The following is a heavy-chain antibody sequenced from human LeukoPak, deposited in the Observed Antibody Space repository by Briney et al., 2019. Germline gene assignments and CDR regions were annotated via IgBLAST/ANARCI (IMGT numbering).Heavy chain of an antibody. CDR3: ARARYSSSPLDY. V-gene: IGHV3-11*01. CDR1: GFTFSDYS. Sequence: GGSLRLSCAASGFTFSDYSMSWIPQAPGKGLEWVSYISSGGSTIYYADSVRGRFTISRDNAKDSLYLQMNSLRAEDTAVYYCARARYSSSPLDYWGQGTLVTVSS. J-gene: IGHJ4*02. CDR2: ISSGGSTI. D-gene: IGHD6-6*01.